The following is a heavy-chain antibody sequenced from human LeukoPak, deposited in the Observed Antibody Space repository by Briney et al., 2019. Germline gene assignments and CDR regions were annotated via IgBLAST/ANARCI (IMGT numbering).Heavy chain of an antibody. CDR2: ISSSSSTL. V-gene: IGHV3-48*01. CDR3: ARGVVWSGYYRGFVY. Sequence: GGSLRLSCAASGFTFSSYSMTWVRQAPGKGLERDSYISSSSSTLYYADSVKRRFTISRDNAKHSLYLQMNSLRADDPSVSYCARGVVWSGYYRGFVYWGEGTLVTVSS. J-gene: IGHJ4*02. CDR1: GFTFSSYS. D-gene: IGHD3-3*01.